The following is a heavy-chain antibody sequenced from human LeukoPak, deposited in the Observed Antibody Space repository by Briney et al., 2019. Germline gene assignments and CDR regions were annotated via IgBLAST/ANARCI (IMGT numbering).Heavy chain of an antibody. V-gene: IGHV4-34*01. CDR2: INHSGST. D-gene: IGHD2-2*01. Sequence: PSETLSLTCAVYGGSFCGYYWSWIRQPPGKGLEWIGEINHSGSTNYNPSLKSRVTISVDTSKNQFSLKLSSVTAADTAVYYCARGRVVPAAKNYYYGMDVWGKGTTVTVSS. J-gene: IGHJ6*04. CDR3: ARGRVVPAAKNYYYGMDV. CDR1: GGSFCGYY.